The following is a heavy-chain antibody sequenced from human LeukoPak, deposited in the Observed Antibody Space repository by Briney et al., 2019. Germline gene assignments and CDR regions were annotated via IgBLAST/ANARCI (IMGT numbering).Heavy chain of an antibody. Sequence: GGSLRLSCAASGFSFSTYAVGWVRQAPGKGLEWVSSISGTGDSTYYADAVKGRFTISRDNSKNTLYLQMNSLRAEDTAVYYCVEDVVVIVAAKPGIWGQGTLVTVSS. V-gene: IGHV3-23*01. CDR2: ISGTGDST. J-gene: IGHJ4*02. D-gene: IGHD2-15*01. CDR1: GFSFSTYA. CDR3: VEDVVVIVAAKPGI.